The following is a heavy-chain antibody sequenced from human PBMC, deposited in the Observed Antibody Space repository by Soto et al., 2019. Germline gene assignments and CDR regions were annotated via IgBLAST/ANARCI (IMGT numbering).Heavy chain of an antibody. CDR2: ISYDGVNK. CDR1: GFNFSTYG. CDR3: AKGLVGYVFGVQDYFFGMDV. Sequence: QVQVVESGGGLVQPGRSLRLSCGASGFNFSTYGMHWVRQVPGKGLEWVAVISYDGVNKYSAGSVRGRFTISRDNSKTNLYLQMNSLRAEDTAVYYCAKGLVGYVFGVQDYFFGMDVWGQGTTVTVAS. V-gene: IGHV3-30*18. J-gene: IGHJ6*02. D-gene: IGHD1-26*01.